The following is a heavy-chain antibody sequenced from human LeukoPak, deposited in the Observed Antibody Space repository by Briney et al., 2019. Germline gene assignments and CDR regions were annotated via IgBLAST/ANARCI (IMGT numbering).Heavy chain of an antibody. V-gene: IGHV3-23*01. CDR1: GFTFSSSA. Sequence: GGSLRLSCAAPGFTFSSSAMSWVRQAPGKGLEWVSGISGSGGRTHYADSVKGRFTISRDNSKNTLYLQMNSLRVEDTAVYYCAKVKQNGISMIVEFSKGAFNFWGQGTMVTVSS. D-gene: IGHD3-22*01. CDR2: ISGSGGRT. J-gene: IGHJ3*01. CDR3: AKVKQNGISMIVEFSKGAFNF.